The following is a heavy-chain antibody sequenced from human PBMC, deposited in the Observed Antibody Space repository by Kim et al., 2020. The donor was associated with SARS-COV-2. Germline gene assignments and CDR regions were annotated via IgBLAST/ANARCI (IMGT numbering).Heavy chain of an antibody. D-gene: IGHD3-10*01. CDR1: GFTVSSNY. Sequence: GGSLRLSCAASGFTVSSNYMSWVRQAPGKGLEWVSVIYSGGSTYYADSVKGRFTISRDNSKNTLYLQMNSLRAEDTAVYYCARGGPLGRFGESDAFDIWGQGTMVTVSS. V-gene: IGHV3-53*01. CDR3: ARGGPLGRFGESDAFDI. CDR2: IYSGGST. J-gene: IGHJ3*02.